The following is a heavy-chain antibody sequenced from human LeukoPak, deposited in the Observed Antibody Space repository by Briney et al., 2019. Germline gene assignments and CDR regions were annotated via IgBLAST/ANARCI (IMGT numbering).Heavy chain of an antibody. Sequence: SETLSLTCTVSGGSISRYYWSWIRQPPGKGLEWIGYIYSSGSTKYNPSLKSRVTISVDTSKNQFSLKLSSVTAADTAVYYCARGGGYGSPLGFWGQGTLVTVSS. V-gene: IGHV4-4*09. J-gene: IGHJ4*02. D-gene: IGHD5-18*01. CDR3: ARGGGYGSPLGF. CDR1: GGSISRYY. CDR2: IYSSGST.